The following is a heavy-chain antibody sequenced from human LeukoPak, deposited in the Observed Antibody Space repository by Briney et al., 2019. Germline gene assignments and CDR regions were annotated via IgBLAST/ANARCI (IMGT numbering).Heavy chain of an antibody. V-gene: IGHV4-61*02. CDR1: GGSISSGSYY. Sequence: PSQTLSLTCTVSGGSISSGSYYWSWIRQPAGKGLEWIGRIYTSGSTNYNPSLKSRVTISVDTSKNQFSLKLSSVTAADTAVYYCAREGYSSSWPFDYWGQGTLVTVSS. CDR3: AREGYSSSWPFDY. CDR2: IYTSGST. J-gene: IGHJ4*02. D-gene: IGHD6-13*01.